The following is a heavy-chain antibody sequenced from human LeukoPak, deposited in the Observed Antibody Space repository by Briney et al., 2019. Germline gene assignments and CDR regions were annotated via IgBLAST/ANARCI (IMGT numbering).Heavy chain of an antibody. CDR2: ILSRGSRT. D-gene: IGHD6-19*01. CDR3: VGYTSGWPVIY. Sequence: PGGSLRLSCAASGFTFGTYAMSWVRQAPGKGLEWVSVILSRGSRTFYADSVKGRVTISRDNSKNTVYLQMNSLRADDTAIYYCVGYTSGWPVIYWGQGTLVIVSS. CDR1: GFTFGTYA. J-gene: IGHJ4*02. V-gene: IGHV3-23*01.